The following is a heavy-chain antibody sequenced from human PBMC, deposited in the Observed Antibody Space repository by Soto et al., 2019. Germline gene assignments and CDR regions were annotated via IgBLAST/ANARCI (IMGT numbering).Heavy chain of an antibody. Sequence: QVQLVESGGGVVQPGRSLRLSCAASGFTFSSYGMHWVRQAPGKGLEWVAVISYDGSNKYYADSVKGRFTISRDNSKNTRYLQMNRLRAEDTAVYYCAKVSEESAATPLSVGAFDIWGQGTMVTVSS. J-gene: IGHJ3*02. CDR2: ISYDGSNK. CDR1: GFTFSSYG. V-gene: IGHV3-30*18. CDR3: AKVSEESAATPLSVGAFDI. D-gene: IGHD2-15*01.